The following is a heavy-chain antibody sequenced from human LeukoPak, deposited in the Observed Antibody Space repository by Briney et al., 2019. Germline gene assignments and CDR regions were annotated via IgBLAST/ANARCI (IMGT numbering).Heavy chain of an antibody. J-gene: IGHJ6*03. CDR3: ARDTSWGTYYYGPPGEDYYMDV. Sequence: PSETPSLTCAVYGGSFSGYYWSWIRQPPGKGLEWIGEINHSGSTNYNPSLKSRVTISVDTSKNQFSLKLSSVTAADTAVYYCARDTSWGTYYYGPPGEDYYMDVWGKGTTVTISS. CDR1: GGSFSGYY. CDR2: INHSGST. V-gene: IGHV4-34*01. D-gene: IGHD3-10*01.